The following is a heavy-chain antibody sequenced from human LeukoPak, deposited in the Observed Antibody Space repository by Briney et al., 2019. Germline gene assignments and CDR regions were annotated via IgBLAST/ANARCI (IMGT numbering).Heavy chain of an antibody. D-gene: IGHD1-1*01. J-gene: IGHJ4*02. CDR3: ATDEAATGRLDY. CDR1: GFNFRNYW. Sequence: GGSLRLSCAASGFNFRNYWMHWVRQAPGKGLVWVSRINSDGSSTSYADSVKGRFTISRDNAENTLYLQINSLRAEDTAVYYCATDEAATGRLDYWGQGALVTDSS. V-gene: IGHV3-74*01. CDR2: INSDGSST.